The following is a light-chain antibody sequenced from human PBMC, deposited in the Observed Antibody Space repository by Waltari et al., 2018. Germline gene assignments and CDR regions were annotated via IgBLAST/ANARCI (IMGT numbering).Light chain of an antibody. J-gene: IGLJ2*01. V-gene: IGLV3-25*03. CDR1: ALPKQY. Sequence: SYELTQPPSVSVSPGQTAGLTCSGDALPKQYAYWYQQKPGQAPVLVIYKDSERPSGIPERFSGSSSGTTVTLTIRGVQAEDEADYYCQSADREDTYVVFGGGTKLTVL. CDR2: KDS. CDR3: QSADREDTYVV.